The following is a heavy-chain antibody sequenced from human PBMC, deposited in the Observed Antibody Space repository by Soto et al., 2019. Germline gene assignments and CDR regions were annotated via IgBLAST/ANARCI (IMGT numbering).Heavy chain of an antibody. CDR2: INQDGSAT. J-gene: IGHJ4*02. D-gene: IGHD1-1*01. V-gene: IGHV3-7*03. CDR1: GLTFSTTW. Sequence: EVQLGESGGGLVQPGVSLRLSCAVSGLTFSTTWMTGVRQAPGEWLECLASINQDGSATYYVDSVKGRFTISRDNAKNSLYLQLNSMRADDSATYYWARDRVPNNLDYWGPGTLVTVSS. CDR3: ARDRVPNNLDY.